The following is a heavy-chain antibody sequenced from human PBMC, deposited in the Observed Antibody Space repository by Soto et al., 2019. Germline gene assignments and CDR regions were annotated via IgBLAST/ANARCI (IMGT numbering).Heavy chain of an antibody. CDR3: EHMDYDFPAMDV. CDR1: GFSLSTSGVG. CDR2: IFWDDDK. D-gene: IGHD3-22*01. V-gene: IGHV2-5*02. Sequence: QITLKESGPTLVKPTQTLTLTCTFSGFSLSTSGVGVGWIRQPPVKALEWLALIFWDDDKHYSPSLKSRLTIPKDTSKNQVVLIMTDMDPVDTATYYCEHMDYDFPAMDVWGQGTTVTVSS. J-gene: IGHJ6*02.